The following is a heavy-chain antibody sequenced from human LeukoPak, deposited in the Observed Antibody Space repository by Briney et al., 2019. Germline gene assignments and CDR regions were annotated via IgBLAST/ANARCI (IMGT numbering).Heavy chain of an antibody. V-gene: IGHV4-59*01. J-gene: IGHJ3*02. Sequence: PSETLSLTCTVSGGSISIYYWSWIRQPPGKGLEWIGYIYYSGSTNYNHSLKSRVTISVDASKNQFSLKLSSVTAAETAVYYCAREADSSGWYGDAFDIWGQGTMVTVSS. CDR2: IYYSGST. CDR1: GGSISIYY. D-gene: IGHD6-19*01. CDR3: AREADSSGWYGDAFDI.